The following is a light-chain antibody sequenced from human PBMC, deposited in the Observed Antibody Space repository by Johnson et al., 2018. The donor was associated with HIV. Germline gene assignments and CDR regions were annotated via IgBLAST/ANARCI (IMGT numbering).Light chain of an antibody. CDR1: SSNIGKNY. CDR2: ENK. V-gene: IGLV1-51*02. J-gene: IGLJ1*01. Sequence: QAVLTQPPSVSAAPGQMVSISCSGSSSNIGKNYVSWYQQFPGTAPKLLIHENKKRPSGIPDRFSGSKSGSLATLGITGLQTGDEADYYCGTWDTSLRTGFFGTGTKVTVL. CDR3: GTWDTSLRTGF.